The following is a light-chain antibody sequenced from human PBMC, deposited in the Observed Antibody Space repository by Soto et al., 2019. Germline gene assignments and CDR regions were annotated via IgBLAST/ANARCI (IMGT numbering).Light chain of an antibody. J-gene: IGKJ1*01. Sequence: DIQMTQSPSTLSASVGDIVTITCRASQDISAWPAWYQQKPGKPPKLVIYKATALETGVPSRFSGSGSGTEFTLTISSLQPDDFTTYYCQQYSAFPWTFGQGTKVDIK. CDR2: KAT. V-gene: IGKV1-5*03. CDR1: QDISAW. CDR3: QQYSAFPWT.